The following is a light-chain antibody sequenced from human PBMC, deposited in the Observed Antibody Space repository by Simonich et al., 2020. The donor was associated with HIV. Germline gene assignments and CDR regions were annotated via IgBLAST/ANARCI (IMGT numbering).Light chain of an antibody. V-gene: IGKV3-11*01. CDR1: QSVSSS. J-gene: IGKJ3*01. CDR2: DAS. Sequence: EIVLTQSPATLSLSPGERATLSCRASQSVSSSLAWYQQKPGQAPRLLIYDASHRATGIPARLSCSGSGTDFTLTISSLQPEDFATYYCQQSYSTPFTFGPGTKVDIK. CDR3: QQSYSTPFT.